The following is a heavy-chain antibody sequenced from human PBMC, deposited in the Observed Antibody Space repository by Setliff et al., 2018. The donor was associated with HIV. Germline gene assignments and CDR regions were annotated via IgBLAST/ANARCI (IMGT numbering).Heavy chain of an antibody. CDR2: INPNTGGT. D-gene: IGHD6-25*01. CDR3: ARNHQPGSPLAEGCFQH. V-gene: IGHV1-2*04. J-gene: IGHJ1*01. Sequence: ASVKVSCKASGYTFTGYYMHWVRQAPGQGLEWMGWINPNTGGTNYAQKFQGWVTMTRDTSISTAYMEVSRLRPDDTAVYYCARNHQPGSPLAEGCFQHWGQGTLVTAPQ. CDR1: GYTFTGYY.